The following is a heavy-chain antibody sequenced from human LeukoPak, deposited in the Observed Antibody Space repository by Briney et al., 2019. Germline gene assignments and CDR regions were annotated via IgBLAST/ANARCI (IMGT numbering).Heavy chain of an antibody. J-gene: IGHJ5*02. CDR1: GGSISSYY. D-gene: IGHD1-26*01. CDR2: IYYSGST. V-gene: IGHV4-59*01. Sequence: SETLSLTCTVSGGSISSYYWSWIRQPPGKGLEWIGYIYYSGSTNYNPSLKCRVTISVDTSKNQFSLKLSSVTAADTAVYYCAIYSGSYSYNWFDPWGQGTLVTVSS. CDR3: AIYSGSYSYNWFDP.